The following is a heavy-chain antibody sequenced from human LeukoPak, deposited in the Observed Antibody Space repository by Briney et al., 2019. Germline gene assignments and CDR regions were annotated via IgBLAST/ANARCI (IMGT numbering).Heavy chain of an antibody. V-gene: IGHV3-23*01. CDR3: AKDPPATIRFIWFDP. CDR2: ISGSGGST. Sequence: GGSLRLSCAASGFTFSSYSMSWVRQAPGKGLEWVSAISGSGGSTYYADSVKGRFTISRDNSKNTLYLQMNSLRAEDTAVYYCAKDPPATIRFIWFDPWGQGTLVTVSS. D-gene: IGHD5-12*01. CDR1: GFTFSSYS. J-gene: IGHJ5*02.